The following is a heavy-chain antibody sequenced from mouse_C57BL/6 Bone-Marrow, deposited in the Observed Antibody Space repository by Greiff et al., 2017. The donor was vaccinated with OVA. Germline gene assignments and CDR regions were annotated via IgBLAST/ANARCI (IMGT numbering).Heavy chain of an antibody. V-gene: IGHV1-55*01. CDR3: ARSYCGSKCYSDY. CDR1: GYTFTSYW. D-gene: IGHD1-1*01. J-gene: IGHJ2*01. Sequence: QVQLQQPGAELVKPGASVKMSCKASGYTFTSYWITWVKQRPGQGLEWIGDIDPGSGSTNYNEKFKSKATLTVDTSSSTASMQLSSLTSEDSAVSYGARSYCGSKCYSDYWGQGTTVTVSS. CDR2: IDPGSGST.